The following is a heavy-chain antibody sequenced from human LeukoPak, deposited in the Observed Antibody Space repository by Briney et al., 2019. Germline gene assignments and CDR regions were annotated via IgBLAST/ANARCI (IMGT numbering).Heavy chain of an antibody. D-gene: IGHD3-10*01. CDR2: ISAYNDNT. Sequence: ASVKVSCKTSGYTFTTYGISWVRQAPGQGLEWMGWISAYNDNTDFAQNFQGRVTMTTDKSTSTAYMELRSLRSEDTAVYYCTRGSGSYSFDYWGQGTLVTVSS. J-gene: IGHJ4*02. CDR1: GYTFTTYG. V-gene: IGHV1-18*04. CDR3: TRGSGSYSFDY.